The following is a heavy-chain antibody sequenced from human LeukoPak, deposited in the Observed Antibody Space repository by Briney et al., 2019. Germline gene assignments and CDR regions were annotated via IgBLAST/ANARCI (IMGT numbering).Heavy chain of an antibody. J-gene: IGHJ4*02. CDR3: AKEGSMYTSTWYDY. Sequence: GGSLRLSCAVSGFTFSSFPMTWVRQAPGKGLEWVSSINGNGGTTYYADSVKGRFTISRDNSKNMLYLQMNSLRVEDTAVYYCAKEGSMYTSTWYDYWGQGTLVTVSS. CDR1: GFTFSSFP. D-gene: IGHD5-12*01. CDR2: INGNGGTT. V-gene: IGHV3-23*01.